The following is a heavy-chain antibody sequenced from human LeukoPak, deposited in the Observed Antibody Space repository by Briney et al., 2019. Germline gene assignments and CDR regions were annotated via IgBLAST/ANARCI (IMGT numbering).Heavy chain of an antibody. CDR3: ASRRDGQNKFDY. CDR2: IDPSNSYT. J-gene: IGHJ4*02. V-gene: IGHV5-10-1*04. Sequence: NPGESLKISCKGSGYSFTSYWISWVRQMPGKGLEWMGRIDPSNSYTNYSPSFQGQVTISADKSISTAYLQWSSLKASDTAMYYCASRRDGQNKFDYWGQGTLVTVSS. D-gene: IGHD5-24*01. CDR1: GYSFTSYW.